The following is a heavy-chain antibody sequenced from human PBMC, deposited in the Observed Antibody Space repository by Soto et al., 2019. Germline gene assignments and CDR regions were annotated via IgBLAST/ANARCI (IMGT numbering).Heavy chain of an antibody. Sequence: GGSLRLSCAASGFTFSSYAMSWVRQAPGKGLEWVSAISGSGGSTYYADSVKGRFTISRDNSKNTLYLQMNSLRAEDTAVYYCAKFVGIVVVPAAPPGYYYMDVWGKGTTVTVSS. V-gene: IGHV3-23*01. J-gene: IGHJ6*03. CDR3: AKFVGIVVVPAAPPGYYYMDV. D-gene: IGHD2-2*03. CDR1: GFTFSSYA. CDR2: ISGSGGST.